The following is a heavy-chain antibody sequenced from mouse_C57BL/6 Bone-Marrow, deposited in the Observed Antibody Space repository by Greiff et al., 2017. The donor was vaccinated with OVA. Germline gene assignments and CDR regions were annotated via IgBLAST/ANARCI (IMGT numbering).Heavy chain of an antibody. Sequence: VQLQQSGAELARPGASVTLSCTASGYTFPRYGLSWVKQITGPVLAWIGEIYPRSGNTYYNEKFKGKATLTADKSSSTAYMELRSLTSEDSAVYFCARIWDHYAMDYWGQGTSVTVSS. D-gene: IGHD4-1*01. CDR2: IYPRSGNT. CDR3: ARIWDHYAMDY. V-gene: IGHV1-81*01. CDR1: GYTFPRYG. J-gene: IGHJ4*01.